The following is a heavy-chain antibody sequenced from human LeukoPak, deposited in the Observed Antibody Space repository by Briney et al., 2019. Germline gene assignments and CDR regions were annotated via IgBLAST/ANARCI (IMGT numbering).Heavy chain of an antibody. CDR2: ISISTGYI. CDR1: VFTFSDYT. J-gene: IGHJ4*02. CDR3: AKLKGRHIVVVTATGRYFDY. D-gene: IGHD2-21*02. V-gene: IGHV3-21*01. Sequence: GGSLRLSCEASVFTFSDYTMNWVRQAPGKGLEWVSSISISTGYIYYADSVKDRFTISRDNAKNSLYLQMNSLRAEDTAVYYCAKLKGRHIVVVTATGRYFDYWGQGTLVTVSS.